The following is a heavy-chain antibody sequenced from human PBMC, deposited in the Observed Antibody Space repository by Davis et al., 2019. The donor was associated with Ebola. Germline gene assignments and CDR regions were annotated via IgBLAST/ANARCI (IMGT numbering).Heavy chain of an antibody. J-gene: IGHJ4*02. V-gene: IGHV4-59*01. CDR2: IYHTGST. CDR3: ARGPPYYDVLTGDPQ. D-gene: IGHD3-9*01. CDR1: GVLINSFY. Sequence: MPSETLSLTCNVSGVLINSFYWGWIRQPPGKGLEWIGYIYHTGSTNYNPSLKNRVTISIDTSKNQFSLKLTSATAADTAVYYCARGPPYYDVLTGDPQWGQGTQVTVSS.